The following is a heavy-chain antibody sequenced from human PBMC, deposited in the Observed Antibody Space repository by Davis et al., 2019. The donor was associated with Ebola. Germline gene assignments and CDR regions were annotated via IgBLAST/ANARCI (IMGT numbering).Heavy chain of an antibody. D-gene: IGHD2-2*01. CDR3: AGGLGGYCSSTSCYYYYGMDV. Sequence: MPSETLSLTCTVSGGSISSSSYYWGWIRQPPGKGLEWIGSIYYSGSTYYNPSLKSRVTISVDTSKNQFSLKLSSVTAADTAVYYCAGGLGGYCSSTSCYYYYGMDVWGQGTTVTVSS. V-gene: IGHV4-39*07. CDR2: IYYSGST. CDR1: GGSISSSSYY. J-gene: IGHJ6*02.